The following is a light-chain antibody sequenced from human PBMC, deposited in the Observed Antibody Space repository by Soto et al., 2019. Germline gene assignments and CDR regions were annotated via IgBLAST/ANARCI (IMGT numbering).Light chain of an antibody. Sequence: QSVLTQPASVSGSPGQSITISCTGTSSDVGGYNFVSWYQQHPGNAPKLIIYDVSNRPSGVSSRFSGSKSGTTASLTISGLQAEDEAVYHRSSYTSTSTVVFGGGTKLTVL. J-gene: IGLJ2*01. CDR3: SSYTSTSTVV. CDR1: SSDVGGYNF. V-gene: IGLV2-14*03. CDR2: DVS.